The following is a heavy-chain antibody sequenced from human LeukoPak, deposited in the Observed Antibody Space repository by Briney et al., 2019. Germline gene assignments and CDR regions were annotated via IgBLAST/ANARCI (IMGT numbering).Heavy chain of an antibody. D-gene: IGHD2-2*01. Sequence: ASVKVSCKASGYTFTSYGISWVRQAPGQGLEWMGWISAYNGNTNYAQKLQGRVTMTTDISTSTAYMELRSLRSDDTAVYYCARDPLVYCSSTSCYPIGDDAFDIWGQGTMVTVSS. J-gene: IGHJ3*02. CDR3: ARDPLVYCSSTSCYPIGDDAFDI. V-gene: IGHV1-18*01. CDR1: GYTFTSYG. CDR2: ISAYNGNT.